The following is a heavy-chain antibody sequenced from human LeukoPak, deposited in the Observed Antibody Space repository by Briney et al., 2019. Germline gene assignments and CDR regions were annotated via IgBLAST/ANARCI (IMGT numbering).Heavy chain of an antibody. CDR1: GGSISSGDYY. Sequence: SETLSLTCTVSGGSISSGDYYWSWIRQPPGKGLEWIGYIYYSGSTYYNPSLKSRVTISVDTSKNQFSLKLSSVTAADTAVYYCARWDDYHDAFDIWGQGTMVTVSS. V-gene: IGHV4-30-4*01. D-gene: IGHD4-11*01. CDR3: ARWDDYHDAFDI. J-gene: IGHJ3*02. CDR2: IYYSGST.